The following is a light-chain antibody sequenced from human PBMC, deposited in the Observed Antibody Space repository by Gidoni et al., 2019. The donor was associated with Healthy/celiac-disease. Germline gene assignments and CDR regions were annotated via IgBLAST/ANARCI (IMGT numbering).Light chain of an antibody. Sequence: EIVLTQSPATLSLSPGERATLSCRASQSVSRYLGWYQQKPGQAPRLLIYDTSIRASDIPDRFRGSGSGTDFTLTITNLEPEDFAIYYCQQRRSGEITFGPXTRVDLK. CDR1: QSVSRY. CDR3: QQRRSGEIT. V-gene: IGKV3-11*01. J-gene: IGKJ3*01. CDR2: DTS.